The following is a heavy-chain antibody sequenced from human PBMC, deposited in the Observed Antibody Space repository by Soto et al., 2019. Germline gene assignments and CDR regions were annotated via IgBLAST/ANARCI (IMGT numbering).Heavy chain of an antibody. CDR2: IYYSGST. D-gene: IGHD6-6*01. CDR1: GGSISSGDYS. V-gene: IGHV4-30-4*01. J-gene: IGHJ6*02. Sequence: QVQLQESGPGLVKPSQTLSLTCTVSGGSISSGDYSWSWIRQAPGKGLEWIGYIYYSGSTYYNPSLKSRVTISVHTSKNQFSLKLSAVTAADTAVYYCARKRIAARLDYYNGMDVWRQGTTVTVSS. CDR3: ARKRIAARLDYYNGMDV.